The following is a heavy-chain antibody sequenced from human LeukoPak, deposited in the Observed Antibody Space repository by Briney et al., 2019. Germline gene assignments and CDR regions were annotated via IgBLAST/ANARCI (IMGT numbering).Heavy chain of an antibody. Sequence: SQTLSLTGTVSGGSISSGGYYWSWIRHHPGRGLEWIGYIYYSGSTYYNPSLKSRVTISVDTSKNQFSLKLSSVTAADTAVYYCARDHIVVVPAASVFRYYYYGMDVWGKGTTVTVSS. CDR1: GGSISSGGYY. J-gene: IGHJ6*04. V-gene: IGHV4-31*03. CDR2: IYYSGST. CDR3: ARDHIVVVPAASVFRYYYYGMDV. D-gene: IGHD2-2*01.